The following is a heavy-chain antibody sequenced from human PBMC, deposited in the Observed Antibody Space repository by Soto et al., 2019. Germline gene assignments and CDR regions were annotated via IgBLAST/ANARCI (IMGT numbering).Heavy chain of an antibody. CDR2: ISYDGSNK. Sequence: QVQLVESGGGVVQPGRSLTLSCAASGFTFSSYGVLWVRQAPGKGLEWVALISYDGSNKYYADSVKGRFTISRDNSKNTLYQKMNSLRAEDTAVYYCAKDTYYHDSSGYYVFDYWGQGTLVTVSS. V-gene: IGHV3-30*18. D-gene: IGHD3-22*01. CDR3: AKDTYYHDSSGYYVFDY. J-gene: IGHJ4*02. CDR1: GFTFSSYG.